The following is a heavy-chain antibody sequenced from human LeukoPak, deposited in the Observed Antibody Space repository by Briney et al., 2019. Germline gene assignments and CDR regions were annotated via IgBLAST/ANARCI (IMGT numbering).Heavy chain of an antibody. CDR3: AREGGGYSGYDYDY. CDR2: IWYDGSNK. Sequence: GGSLRLSCAASGLTFSSYGMHWVRQAPGKGLEWVAVIWYDGSNKYYADSVKGRFTISRDNAKNSLYMQMNSLRDEDTAVYYCAREGGGYSGYDYDYWGQGTLVTVSS. J-gene: IGHJ4*02. D-gene: IGHD5-12*01. CDR1: GLTFSSYG. V-gene: IGHV3-33*01.